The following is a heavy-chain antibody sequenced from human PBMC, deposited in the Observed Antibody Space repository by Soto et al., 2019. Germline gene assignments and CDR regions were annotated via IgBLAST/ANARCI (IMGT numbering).Heavy chain of an antibody. CDR1: GYTFASYY. J-gene: IGHJ4*02. CDR3: ARDNEDYDYVWGSYRYSETFDY. CDR2: INPSGGST. V-gene: IGHV1-46*01. Sequence: ASVKVSCKASGYTFASYYMHWVRQAPGQGLEWMGIINPSGGSTSYAQKFQGRVTMTRDTSTSTVYMELSSLRSEDTAVYYCARDNEDYDYVWGSYRYSETFDYWGQATLVTV. D-gene: IGHD3-16*02.